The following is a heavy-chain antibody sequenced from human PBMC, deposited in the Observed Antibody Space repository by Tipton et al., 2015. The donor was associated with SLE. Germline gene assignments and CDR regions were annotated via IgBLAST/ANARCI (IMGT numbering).Heavy chain of an antibody. V-gene: IGHV4-34*01. D-gene: IGHD6-19*01. CDR2: INRDGAT. CDR1: GGSINSYY. CDR3: AGPYRSGWSGVFHI. J-gene: IGHJ3*02. Sequence: TLSLTCTVSGGSINSYYWTWVRQPAGMGLEWIGEINRDGATKYNPTLKSRVTISLDMSRNHFPLKLTSVTAADTAMYYYAGPYRSGWSGVFHIWGQGTMVNVSS.